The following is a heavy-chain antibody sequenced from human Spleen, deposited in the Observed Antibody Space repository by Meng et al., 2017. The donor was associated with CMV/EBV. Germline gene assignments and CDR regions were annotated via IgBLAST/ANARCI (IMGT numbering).Heavy chain of an antibody. CDR3: ARGFLRGSSQCHYYGMDV. J-gene: IGHJ6*02. CDR1: GGSFSGYF. CDR2: INHSGNT. Sequence: SETLSLTCAVYGGSFSGYFWSWIRQPPGKGLEWVGEINHSGNTNYNPSLKSRVTISVDTSKNQFSLKLSSVTAADTAVYYCARGFLRGSSQCHYYGMDVWGQGTTVTVSS. D-gene: IGHD1-26*01. V-gene: IGHV4-34*01.